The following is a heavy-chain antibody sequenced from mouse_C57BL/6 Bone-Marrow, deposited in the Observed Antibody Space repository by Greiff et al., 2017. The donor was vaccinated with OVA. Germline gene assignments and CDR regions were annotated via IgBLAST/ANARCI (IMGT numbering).Heavy chain of an antibody. V-gene: IGHV14-2*01. Sequence: DVKLQESGAELVKPGASVKLSCTASGFNIKDYYMHWVKQRPEQGLEWIGRIDPEDGETKYAPKFQGKATITADTSSNTAYLQLSSLTAEDTAVYYCARDTTVVASDYWGQGTTLTVSS. CDR1: GFNIKDYY. CDR3: ARDTTVVASDY. CDR2: IDPEDGET. D-gene: IGHD1-1*01. J-gene: IGHJ2*01.